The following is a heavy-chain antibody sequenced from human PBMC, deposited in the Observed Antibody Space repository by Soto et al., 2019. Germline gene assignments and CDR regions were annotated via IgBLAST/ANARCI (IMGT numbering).Heavy chain of an antibody. CDR2: ISGSGFKK. D-gene: IGHD1-26*01. J-gene: IGHJ5*02. Sequence: GSLSLSCAASGFIFVNFGMSWVRQAPGKGLEWISSISGSGFKKYYAHSVKGRFTISRDNSKSTVYLELNNLSAEDTAVYHCAKNQGVELVPLATVDWFDPWGQGSVVTVSS. CDR1: GFIFVNFG. V-gene: IGHV3-23*01. CDR3: AKNQGVELVPLATVDWFDP.